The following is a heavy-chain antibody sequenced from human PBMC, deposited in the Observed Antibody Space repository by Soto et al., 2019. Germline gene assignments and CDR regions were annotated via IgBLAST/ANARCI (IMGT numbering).Heavy chain of an antibody. V-gene: IGHV1-69*01. CDR2: IMPVFGTA. CDR1: GGSFRNYG. D-gene: IGHD3-9*01. Sequence: QVQLVQSGAEVKKPGSSVRVSCKVSGGSFRNYGITWVRQSPGQGLEWMGGIMPVFGTAVYAQKFQGRVTISADELTTTASLARRSLSSDDTAVYFWARARDYDLLTAREYALDVWGQGTTVTV. J-gene: IGHJ6*02. CDR3: ARARDYDLLTAREYALDV.